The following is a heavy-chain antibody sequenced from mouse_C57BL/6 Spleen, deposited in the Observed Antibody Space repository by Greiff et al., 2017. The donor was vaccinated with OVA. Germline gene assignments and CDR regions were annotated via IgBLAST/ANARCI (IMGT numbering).Heavy chain of an antibody. D-gene: IGHD3-2*02. CDR2: IYPSDSET. CDR3: ARETQATHYFDY. CDR1: GYTFTSYW. Sequence: QVQLQQPGAELVRPGSSVKLSCKASGYTFTSYWMDWVKQRPGQGLEWIGNIYPSDSETHYNQKFKDKATLTVDKSSSTAYMQLSSLTSEDSAVYYCARETQATHYFDYWGQGTTLTVSS. J-gene: IGHJ2*01. V-gene: IGHV1-61*01.